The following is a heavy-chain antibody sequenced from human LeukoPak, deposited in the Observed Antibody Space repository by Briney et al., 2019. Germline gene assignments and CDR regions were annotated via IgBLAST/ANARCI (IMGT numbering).Heavy chain of an antibody. J-gene: IGHJ4*02. V-gene: IGHV3-53*01. CDR1: GFTVSSNY. CDR3: ARGRGYYYDSSGYYGNHLFDY. CDR2: IYSGGST. D-gene: IGHD3-22*01. Sequence: GGSLRLSCAASGFTVSSNYMSWVRQAPGKGLEWVSVIYSGGSTYYADSVKGRFPISRDNSKNTLYLQMNSLRAEDTAVYYCARGRGYYYDSSGYYGNHLFDYWGQGTLVTVSS.